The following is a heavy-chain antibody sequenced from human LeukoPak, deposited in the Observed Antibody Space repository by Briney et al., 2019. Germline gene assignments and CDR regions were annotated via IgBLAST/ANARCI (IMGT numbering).Heavy chain of an antibody. D-gene: IGHD6-13*01. J-gene: IGHJ6*03. Sequence: ASVTVSFKASGYTFTVYYMHWVRQAPGQGLEWMGWINPNSGGTNYAQKFQGRVTMTRDTSISTAYMELSRLRSDDTAVYYCARLYSSRPGGYYYYYMDVWGKGTTVTVSS. CDR1: GYTFTVYY. CDR2: INPNSGGT. V-gene: IGHV1-2*02. CDR3: ARLYSSRPGGYYYYYMDV.